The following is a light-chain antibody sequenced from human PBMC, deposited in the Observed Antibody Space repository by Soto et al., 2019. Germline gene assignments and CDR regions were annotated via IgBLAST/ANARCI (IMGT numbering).Light chain of an antibody. V-gene: IGKV3-20*01. CDR2: GAS. Sequence: ETVLTQSPATLSCSPWERASLSVMASQSVSSSYLAWYQQKPGQAPRLLIYGASSRATGIPDRFSGSGSGTDFTLTISSLEPEDFAVYYCQHFGGTTFTFGQGTRLEIK. J-gene: IGKJ5*01. CDR3: QHFGGTTFT. CDR1: QSVSSSY.